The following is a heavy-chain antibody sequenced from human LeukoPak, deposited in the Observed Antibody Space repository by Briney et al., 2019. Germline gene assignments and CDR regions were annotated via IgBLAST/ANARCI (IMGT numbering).Heavy chain of an antibody. D-gene: IGHD3-22*01. CDR1: GFTFSSYA. Sequence: GGSLRLSCADSGFTFSSYAMSWVRQAPGKGLEWVSAISGSGGSTYYADSVKGRFTISRDNSKNTLYLQMNSLRAEDTAVYYCAKGSPAFDSSGYYLFDYWGQGTLVTVSS. CDR3: AKGSPAFDSSGYYLFDY. J-gene: IGHJ4*02. V-gene: IGHV3-23*01. CDR2: ISGSGGST.